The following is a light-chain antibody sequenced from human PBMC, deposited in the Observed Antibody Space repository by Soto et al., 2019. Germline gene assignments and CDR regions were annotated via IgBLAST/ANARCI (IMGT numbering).Light chain of an antibody. CDR1: QSVGSY. Sequence: EIVLTQSPGTLSLSPGERATLSCRASQSVGSYLAWYQHKPGQAPRLLISDASNRATGIPARFSGSGSGTDFTLTISRLEPEDFAVYYCQQYGSSGTFGQGTKVEIK. V-gene: IGKV3-20*01. CDR2: DAS. CDR3: QQYGSSGT. J-gene: IGKJ1*01.